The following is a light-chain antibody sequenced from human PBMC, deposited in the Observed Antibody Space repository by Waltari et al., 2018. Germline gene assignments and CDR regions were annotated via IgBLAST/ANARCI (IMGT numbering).Light chain of an antibody. CDR1: QSISSW. Sequence: DIQMTQSPSTLSASVGDRVTITCRASQSISSWLAWYQQKPGKAPKLLIYKASTLESGVPSRFSGSGSGTEFTLASYSLQPDYFATYYCQQYNSYPWTFGQGTKVEIK. CDR3: QQYNSYPWT. CDR2: KAS. V-gene: IGKV1-5*03. J-gene: IGKJ1*01.